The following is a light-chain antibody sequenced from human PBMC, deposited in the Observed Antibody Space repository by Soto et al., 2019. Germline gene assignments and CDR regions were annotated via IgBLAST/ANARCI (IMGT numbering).Light chain of an antibody. CDR2: DVS. CDR1: SSDVGGYNY. CDR3: SSYTSSRTLLYV. Sequence: QSALTQPASVSVSPGQSITISCTGTSSDVGGYNYVSWYQQHPGKAPKLMTYDVSNRPSGVSNRFCGSKSGNTASLTISGFQAEDESYYYCSSYTSSRTLLYVFGTGTKVTVL. J-gene: IGLJ1*01. V-gene: IGLV2-14*01.